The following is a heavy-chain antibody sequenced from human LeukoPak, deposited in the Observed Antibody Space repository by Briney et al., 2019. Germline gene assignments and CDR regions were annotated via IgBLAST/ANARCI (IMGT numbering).Heavy chain of an antibody. Sequence: SETLSLTCTVSGGSISSSSYYWGWIRQPPGKGLEWIGSIYYSGSTYYNPSPKSRVTISVDTSKNQFSLKLSSVTAADMAVYYCARTEIAAAGIGFFDYWGQGTLVTVSS. V-gene: IGHV4-39*01. D-gene: IGHD6-13*01. CDR2: IYYSGST. CDR3: ARTEIAAAGIGFFDY. CDR1: GGSISSSSYY. J-gene: IGHJ4*02.